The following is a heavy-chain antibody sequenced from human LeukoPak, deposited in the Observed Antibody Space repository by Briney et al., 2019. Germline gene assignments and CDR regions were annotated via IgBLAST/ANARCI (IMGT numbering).Heavy chain of an antibody. CDR2: IYTSGST. CDR1: GGSISSGSYY. Sequence: SETLSLTCTVSGGSISSGSYYWSWIRQPAGKGLEWIGRIYTSGSTNYNPSLESRVTISLDTSKNQFSLKLSSVTAADTAVYYCARGHGIFHYWGQGTLVTVSS. CDR3: ARGHGIFHY. D-gene: IGHD3-3*01. V-gene: IGHV4-61*02. J-gene: IGHJ4*02.